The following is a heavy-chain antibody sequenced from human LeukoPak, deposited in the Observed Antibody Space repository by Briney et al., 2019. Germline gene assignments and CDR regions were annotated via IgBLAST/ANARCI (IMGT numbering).Heavy chain of an antibody. V-gene: IGHV5-51*01. CDR1: GYSFTSYW. J-gene: IGHJ5*02. CDR2: IYPGDSDT. CDR3: ARRYHCSSTSCYSRGWFDP. D-gene: IGHD2-2*01. Sequence: GESLKISCKGSGYSFTSYWIGWVRQMPGKGLEWMGIIYPGDSDTRYSPSFQGQVTISADKSISTAYLQWSSLKASDTAMYYCARRYHCSSTSCYSRGWFDPWGQGTLVTVSS.